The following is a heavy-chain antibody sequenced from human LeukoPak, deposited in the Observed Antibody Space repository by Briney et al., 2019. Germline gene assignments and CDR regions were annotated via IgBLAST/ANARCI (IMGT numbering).Heavy chain of an antibody. Sequence: GGSLRLSCVTSGFRFSDYYMMRIRQAPGKGPEWVAHISSSAANTLYADSVKGRFTVSRDNAKNSLYLEMTSLRAEDTAVYYCARDRGSTVTTVGYWGQGTLVTVSS. CDR2: ISSSAANT. V-gene: IGHV3-11*04. D-gene: IGHD4-17*01. CDR1: GFRFSDYY. CDR3: ARDRGSTVTTVGY. J-gene: IGHJ4*02.